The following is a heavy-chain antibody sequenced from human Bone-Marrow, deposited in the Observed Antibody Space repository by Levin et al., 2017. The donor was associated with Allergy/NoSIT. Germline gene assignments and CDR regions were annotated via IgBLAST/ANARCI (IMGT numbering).Heavy chain of an antibody. CDR2: ISYDGSNE. CDR3: ARELRYTSDWYFDY. V-gene: IGHV3-30-3*01. CDR1: GFTFSSYA. J-gene: IGHJ4*02. Sequence: HPGGSLRLSCAASGFTFSSYAMHWVRQAPGRGLEWVAVISYDGSNEHYADSVKGRFTISRDNSKNTLYLQVNSLRAEDTAVYYCARELRYTSDWYFDYWGQGTLATVSS. D-gene: IGHD6-19*01.